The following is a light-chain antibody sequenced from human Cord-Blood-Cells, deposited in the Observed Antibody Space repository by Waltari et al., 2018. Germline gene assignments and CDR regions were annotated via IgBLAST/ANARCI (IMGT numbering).Light chain of an antibody. CDR1: QSVSSN. CDR3: QQYNNWPLERIT. V-gene: IGKV3-15*01. Sequence: ETVMTQSTATLSVSPGERATLSCRASQSVSSNLYWYQQKPGQAPKLLIYGASYRATGTPTRFSVSGSGTEFTLTISSLQSEDFAVYYCQQYNNWPLERITFGPGTKVDIK. J-gene: IGKJ3*01. CDR2: GAS.